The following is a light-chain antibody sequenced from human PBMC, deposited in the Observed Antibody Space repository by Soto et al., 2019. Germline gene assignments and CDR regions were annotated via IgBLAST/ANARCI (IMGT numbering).Light chain of an antibody. V-gene: IGLV2-14*01. CDR3: ISYTGSSTSYV. CDR2: GVS. Sequence: QSVLTQPASVSGSPGQSITISCRGTRSDIGSYNYVAWDQQFPGKTPKILIYGVSNRPSGVSSRFSGSKSGNTASLTISGLQAEDEADYYCISYTGSSTSYVFGSGTKVTVL. CDR1: RSDIGSYNY. J-gene: IGLJ1*01.